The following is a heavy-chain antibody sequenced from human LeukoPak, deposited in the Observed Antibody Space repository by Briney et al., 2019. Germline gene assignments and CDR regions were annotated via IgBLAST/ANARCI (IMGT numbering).Heavy chain of an antibody. CDR2: INHSGST. D-gene: IGHD6-19*01. CDR1: GFTFSNYG. J-gene: IGHJ4*02. Sequence: GSLRLSCAASGFTFSNYGMSWIRQPPGKGLEWIGEINHSGSTNYNPSLKSRVTISVDTSKNQFSLKLSSVTAADTAVYYCAGRVRIAVAGHFDYWGQGTLVTVSS. CDR3: AGRVRIAVAGHFDY. V-gene: IGHV4-34*08.